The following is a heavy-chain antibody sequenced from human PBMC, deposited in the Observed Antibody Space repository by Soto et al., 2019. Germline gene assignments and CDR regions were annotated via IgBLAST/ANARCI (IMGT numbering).Heavy chain of an antibody. CDR3: ARDITKRSYSYGMDV. CDR2: IIPIFGTA. Sequence: SVKVSCKASGGTFSSYAISWVRQAPGQGLEWMGGIIPIFGTANYAQKFQGRVTITADKSTSTAYMELSSLRSEDTAVYYCARDITKRSYSYGMDVWGPGTTLTVSS. D-gene: IGHD3-3*01. J-gene: IGHJ6*02. CDR1: GGTFSSYA. V-gene: IGHV1-69*06.